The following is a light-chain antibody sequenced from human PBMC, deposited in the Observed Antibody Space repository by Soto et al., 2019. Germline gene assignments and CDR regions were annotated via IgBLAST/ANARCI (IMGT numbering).Light chain of an antibody. CDR3: MQSINLPIA. CDR2: EVS. CDR1: XXLLHSDGKTY. V-gene: IGKV2D-29*01. J-gene: IGKJ5*01. Sequence: LLLSVXPGQXASIXXXXSXXLLHSDGKTYLYWYLQKAGQPPQLPIYEVSNRFSGVPDRFSDTGSGTDFTLKISRVETEDVGIYYCMQSINLPIAFCHVARLGIK.